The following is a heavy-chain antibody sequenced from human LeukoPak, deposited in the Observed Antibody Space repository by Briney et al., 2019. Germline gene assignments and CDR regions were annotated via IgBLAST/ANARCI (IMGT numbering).Heavy chain of an antibody. Sequence: PSETLSLTCAAYGGSFSGYYWSWIRQPPGKGLEWIGEINHSGSTNYNPSLKSRVTISVDTSKNQFSLKLSSVTAADTAVYYCARPYGDYGDSDYWGQGTLVTVSS. V-gene: IGHV4-34*01. CDR1: GGSFSGYY. J-gene: IGHJ4*02. CDR2: INHSGST. CDR3: ARPYGDYGDSDY. D-gene: IGHD4-17*01.